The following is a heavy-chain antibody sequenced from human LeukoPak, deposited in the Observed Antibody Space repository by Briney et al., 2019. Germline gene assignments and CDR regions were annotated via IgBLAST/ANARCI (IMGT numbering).Heavy chain of an antibody. J-gene: IGHJ4*02. CDR1: GGSISSYY. V-gene: IGHV4-59*12. CDR2: IFYSGST. D-gene: IGHD1-1*01. Sequence: PSETLSLTCTGSGGSISSYYWSWIRQPPGKGLEWIGYIFYSGSTNYNPSLKSRVTISVDTSKNQFSLKLSSVTAADTAVYYCARDLQLERRGYFDYWGQGTLVTVSS. CDR3: ARDLQLERRGYFDY.